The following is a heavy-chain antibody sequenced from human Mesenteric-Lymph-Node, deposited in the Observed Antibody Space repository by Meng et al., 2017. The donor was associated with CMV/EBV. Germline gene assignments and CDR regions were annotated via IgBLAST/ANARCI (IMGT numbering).Heavy chain of an antibody. Sequence: QVSCKGSGYGFTSYWIVWVRQMPDKGLEWLGSIFPGDSDTRYSPSFQGQVTISDDRSISTAYLNCRSLKASDAAIYYCARRNLGPVNFSDAYDIWGQGTMVTVSS. CDR1: GYGFTSYW. J-gene: IGHJ3*02. CDR2: IFPGDSDT. V-gene: IGHV5-51*01. CDR3: ARRNLGPVNFSDAYDI. D-gene: IGHD3-3*01.